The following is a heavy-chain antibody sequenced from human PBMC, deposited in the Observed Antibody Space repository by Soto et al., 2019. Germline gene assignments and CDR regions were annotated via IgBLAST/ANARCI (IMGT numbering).Heavy chain of an antibody. V-gene: IGHV1-46*01. J-gene: IGHJ4*02. CDR1: GYTFTSYY. CDR3: ARDYPEGSGSYYKGSSIFPDY. CDR2: INPSGGST. Sequence: ASVKVSCKASGYTFTSYYMHWVRQAPGQGLEWMGIINPSGGSTSYAQKFQGRVTMTRDTSTSTVYMELSSLRSEDTAVYYCARDYPEGSGSYYKGSSIFPDYWGQGTLVTVSS. D-gene: IGHD3-10*01.